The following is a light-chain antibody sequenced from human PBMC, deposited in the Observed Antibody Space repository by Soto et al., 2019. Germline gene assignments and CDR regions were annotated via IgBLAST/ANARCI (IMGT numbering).Light chain of an antibody. Sequence: QSALTQPASVSGSPGQSITISCTGTSSDVGGYNYVSWYQQHPDKAPKLMIYEVSNRPSGVSNRFSGSKSGNTASLTISGLQAEDEADYYCCSYAGSYTHVFGTGTKLTVL. CDR1: SSDVGGYNY. J-gene: IGLJ1*01. CDR2: EVS. V-gene: IGLV2-14*01. CDR3: CSYAGSYTHV.